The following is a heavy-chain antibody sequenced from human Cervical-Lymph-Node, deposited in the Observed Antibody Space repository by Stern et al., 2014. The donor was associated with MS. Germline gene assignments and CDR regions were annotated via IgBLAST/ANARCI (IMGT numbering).Heavy chain of an antibody. Sequence: EVQLVESGGGLVQPGGSLRLSCAASGFTFSSYWMHWVRQVPGKGLVWVSRVNTDGTSTNYADSVKGRFTISRDNAKNTLYLQMNSLRAEDTAVYYCARPIGTPRNAMEVWGQGTTVTVSS. CDR2: VNTDGTST. V-gene: IGHV3-74*02. J-gene: IGHJ6*02. D-gene: IGHD1-26*01. CDR3: ARPIGTPRNAMEV. CDR1: GFTFSSYW.